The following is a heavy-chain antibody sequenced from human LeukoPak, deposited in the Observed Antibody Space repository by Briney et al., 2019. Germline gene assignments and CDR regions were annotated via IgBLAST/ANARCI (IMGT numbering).Heavy chain of an antibody. J-gene: IGHJ4*02. CDR3: ARAQRANYYDSSGYYYLPFY. CDR1: GFTFSSYA. Sequence: PGGSLRLSCAASGFTFSSYAMSWVRQAPGKGLEWVSYISSSGSTIYYADSVKGRFTISRDNAKNSLYLQMNSLRAEDTAVYYCARAQRANYYDSSGYYYLPFYWGQGTLVTVSS. CDR2: ISSSGSTI. V-gene: IGHV3-48*04. D-gene: IGHD3-22*01.